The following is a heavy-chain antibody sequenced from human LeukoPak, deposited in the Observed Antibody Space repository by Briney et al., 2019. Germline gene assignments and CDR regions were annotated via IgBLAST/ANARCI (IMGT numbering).Heavy chain of an antibody. V-gene: IGHV4-59*01. CDR2: IYYSGST. CDR3: ARDNYNWFDP. CDR1: GGSISSYY. D-gene: IGHD1-20*01. J-gene: IGHJ5*02. Sequence: PSETLSLTCTVSGGSISSYYWSWIRQPPGKGLEWIGYIYYSGSTNYNASLKSRVTISVDTSKNQLSLKLSYVPAADTAVYSCARDNYNWFDPWGEGTLVTVSS.